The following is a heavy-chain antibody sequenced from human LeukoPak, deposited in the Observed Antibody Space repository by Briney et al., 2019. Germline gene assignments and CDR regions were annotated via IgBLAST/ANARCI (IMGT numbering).Heavy chain of an antibody. D-gene: IGHD1-1*01. CDR1: GYTFTDYY. CDR2: INPYTGGT. Sequence: ASVKVSCKASGYTFTDYYMHWVRQAPGQGLEWMGWINPYTGGTNYAQKFQGRVTTPRDSSISTAYMELSSLTSDDTAVYYCARERGVQLERKLDHWGQGTLVTVSS. CDR3: ARERGVQLERKLDH. V-gene: IGHV1-2*02. J-gene: IGHJ4*02.